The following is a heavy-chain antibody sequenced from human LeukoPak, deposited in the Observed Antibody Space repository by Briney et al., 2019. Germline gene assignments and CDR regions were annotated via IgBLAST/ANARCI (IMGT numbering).Heavy chain of an antibody. CDR2: IYHSGST. D-gene: IGHD6-13*01. J-gene: IGHJ4*02. CDR3: ARGEPYSSSWYYDY. Sequence: SETLSLTCTVSAYSISSGYYWGWIRQPPGKGLYWIGSIYHSGSTYYNPPLKSRVTISVDTSKNQFSLKLSSVTAADTAVYYCARGEPYSSSWYYDYWGQGTLVTVSS. V-gene: IGHV4-38-2*02. CDR1: AYSISSGYY.